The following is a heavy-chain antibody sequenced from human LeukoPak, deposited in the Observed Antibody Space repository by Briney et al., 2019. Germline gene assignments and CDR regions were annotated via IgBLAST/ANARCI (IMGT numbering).Heavy chain of an antibody. J-gene: IGHJ4*02. CDR2: ISGDGGST. CDR1: GFTFDDYA. Sequence: GGSLRLSCAASGFTFDDYAMHWVRQAPGKGLEWVSLISGDGGSTYYADSVKGRFTISRDNSKNSLYLQMNSLRAEDTAVYYCARGPDYYGSGSYSPHYFDYWGQGILVTVSS. V-gene: IGHV3-43*02. D-gene: IGHD3-10*01. CDR3: ARGPDYYGSGSYSPHYFDY.